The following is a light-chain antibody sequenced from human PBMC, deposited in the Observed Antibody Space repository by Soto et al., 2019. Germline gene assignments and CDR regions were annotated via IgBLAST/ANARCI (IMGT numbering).Light chain of an antibody. J-gene: IGLJ2*01. CDR3: QTWGNGSLGV. Sequence: QSVLTQSPSASASLGASVKLTCTLSSGHSSYAIAWHQQQPEKGPRYLMKLNSDGSHSKGDGIPDRFSGSSSGAERYLTISSLQSEDEAAYYCQTWGNGSLGVFGGGTKVTVL. CDR2: LNSDGSH. V-gene: IGLV4-69*01. CDR1: SGHSSYA.